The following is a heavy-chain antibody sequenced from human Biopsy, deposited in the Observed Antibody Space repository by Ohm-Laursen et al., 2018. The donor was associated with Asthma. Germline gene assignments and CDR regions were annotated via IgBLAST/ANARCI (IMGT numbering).Heavy chain of an antibody. Sequence: GASVKVSRKASGYTFINYAIHWVRQAPGQRLEWMGWINAGNGNTKYSQKVQGRVTITRDTSASTAYMDLSSLRSEDTAVYYCARTYYDFLTGQVNDAFAMWGQGTMVTVSS. D-gene: IGHD3-9*01. J-gene: IGHJ3*02. V-gene: IGHV1-3*01. CDR2: INAGNGNT. CDR1: GYTFINYA. CDR3: ARTYYDFLTGQVNDAFAM.